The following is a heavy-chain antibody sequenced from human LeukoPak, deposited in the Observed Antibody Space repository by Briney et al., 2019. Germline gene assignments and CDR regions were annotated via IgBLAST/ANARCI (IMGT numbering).Heavy chain of an antibody. CDR3: ARDDYWSHSR. J-gene: IGHJ4*02. V-gene: IGHV3-7*01. Sequence: GGSLRLSCAASGFTFSSYWMSWVRQASGKGLEWVASIKTDGSENYYVDSVRGRFTISRDNAKNSLYLLINSLRVEDTAVYYCARDDYWSHSRWGQGTLVTVSS. CDR2: IKTDGSEN. D-gene: IGHD4/OR15-4a*01. CDR1: GFTFSSYW.